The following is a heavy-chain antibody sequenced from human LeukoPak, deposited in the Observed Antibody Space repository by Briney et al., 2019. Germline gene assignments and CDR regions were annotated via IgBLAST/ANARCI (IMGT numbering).Heavy chain of an antibody. CDR3: AALHTAYDPVDP. CDR1: GYSFTNYW. J-gene: IGHJ5*02. V-gene: IGHV5-51*01. Sequence: GGSLKISCKGSGYSFTNYWIGWVRQMPGKGLEWMGIIYPEDSDTKYSPSFQGQVTISVDKSISTAYLQWSNLKASDTAMYFCAALHTAYDPVDPWGQGTLVTVSS. D-gene: IGHD5-12*01. CDR2: IYPEDSDT.